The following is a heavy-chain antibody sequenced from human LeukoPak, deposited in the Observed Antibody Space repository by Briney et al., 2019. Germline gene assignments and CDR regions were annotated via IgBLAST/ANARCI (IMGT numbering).Heavy chain of an antibody. CDR2: IYYSGIT. J-gene: IGHJ5*02. V-gene: IGHV4-31*03. Sequence: TLSLTCTVSGGSISSGGYYWSWIRQHPGKGLEWIGYIYYSGITYYNPSLKSRVTVSVDTSKNQFSLKLSSVTAADTAVYYCARAGGRYCSSTSCYYDGWFDPWGQGTLVTVSS. D-gene: IGHD2-2*01. CDR1: GGSISSGGYY. CDR3: ARAGGRYCSSTSCYYDGWFDP.